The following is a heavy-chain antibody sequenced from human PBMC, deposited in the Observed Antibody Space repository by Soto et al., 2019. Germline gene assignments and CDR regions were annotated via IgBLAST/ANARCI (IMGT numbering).Heavy chain of an antibody. CDR2: IYWDDDK. V-gene: IGHV2-5*02. CDR1: GFSLNSSGVG. Sequence: QITLKESGPTLVKPTQTLTLTCTFSGFSLNSSGVGVGWIRQPPGKALEWLALIYWDDDKRCSPSLKSRLTITRDASKDQVVLTMTSMDPVDTATYYCAHRRYTSGWYYFDDWGQGTLVTVSS. J-gene: IGHJ4*02. D-gene: IGHD6-13*01. CDR3: AHRRYTSGWYYFDD.